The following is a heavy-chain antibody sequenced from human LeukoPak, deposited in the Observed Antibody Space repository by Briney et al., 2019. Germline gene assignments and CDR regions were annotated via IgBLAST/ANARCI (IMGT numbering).Heavy chain of an antibody. Sequence: GASLQISSQASGYTFTSYWIGRVRQMPGKGLECMGIIYPDDSDTTYSPSFQGQVTISADKSFSTAYLQWSSLKASDTAIYYCARLGGDTYYFGSASYPNWYFDLWGRGTLVTVSS. V-gene: IGHV5-51*01. CDR1: GYTFTSYW. CDR2: IYPDDSDT. D-gene: IGHD3-10*01. J-gene: IGHJ2*01. CDR3: ARLGGDTYYFGSASYPNWYFDL.